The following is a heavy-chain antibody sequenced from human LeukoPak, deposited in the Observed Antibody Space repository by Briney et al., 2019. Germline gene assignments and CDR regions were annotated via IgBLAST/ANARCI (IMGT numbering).Heavy chain of an antibody. J-gene: IGHJ4*01. CDR1: GFTFSNYA. CDR3: ARVDHYYDSSGYYGAFDY. V-gene: IGHV3-23*01. D-gene: IGHD3-22*01. Sequence: PGGSLRLSCTPPGFTFSNYAMSWVRQAPGKGLEWVSAISGSGGSTYYAASVKGRFTISRDNSKNTVSLQMNGLRAEDTAVYYCARVDHYYDSSGYYGAFDYWG. CDR2: ISGSGGST.